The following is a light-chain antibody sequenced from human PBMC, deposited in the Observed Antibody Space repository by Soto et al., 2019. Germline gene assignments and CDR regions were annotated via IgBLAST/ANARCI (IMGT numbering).Light chain of an antibody. Sequence: ESVLTQSPGTLSLSPGGGAARSGRASQSVTSTYLAWYQQKPGQAPRLLIYGASSRATGIPDRFSGSGSGTDFTLTISRLEPEDFALYYCHQYGYSLWTFGQGTKVDIK. J-gene: IGKJ1*01. CDR2: GAS. CDR3: HQYGYSLWT. V-gene: IGKV3-20*01. CDR1: QSVTSTY.